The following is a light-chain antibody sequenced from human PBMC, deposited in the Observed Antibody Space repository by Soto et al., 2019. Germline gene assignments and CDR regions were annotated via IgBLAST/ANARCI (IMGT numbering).Light chain of an antibody. V-gene: IGKV1-9*01. Sequence: DIHMDQSPSTVSASVGERVTITCRASQGISSYLAWYQQKPGKAPKLLIYAASTLQSGVPSRFSGSGSGTDFTLTISSLQPEDFATYYCQQLNSYPFTFGQGTRLEIK. CDR2: AAS. CDR1: QGISSY. CDR3: QQLNSYPFT. J-gene: IGKJ5*01.